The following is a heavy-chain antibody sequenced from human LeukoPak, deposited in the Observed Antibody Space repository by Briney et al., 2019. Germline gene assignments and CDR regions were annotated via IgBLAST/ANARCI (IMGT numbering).Heavy chain of an antibody. CDR1: GFTFDDYA. D-gene: IGHD5-12*01. CDR3: AKDLDIVATTQGPFDY. J-gene: IGHJ4*02. V-gene: IGHV3-9*01. CDR2: ISWNSGSI. Sequence: PGRSLRLPCAASGFTFDDYAMHWVRQAPGKGLEWVSGISWNSGSIGYADSVKGRFTISRDNAKNSLYLQMNSLRAEDTALYYCAKDLDIVATTQGPFDYWGQGTLVTVSS.